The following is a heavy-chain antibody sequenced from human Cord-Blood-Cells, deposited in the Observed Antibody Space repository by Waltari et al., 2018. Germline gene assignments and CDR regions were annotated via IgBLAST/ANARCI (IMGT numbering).Heavy chain of an antibody. J-gene: IGHJ6*02. CDR1: GFTFTSSA. CDR2: IVVGSGNT. CDR3: AAGSYDILTGYYYYYGMDV. V-gene: IGHV1-58*01. D-gene: IGHD3-9*01. Sequence: QMQLVQSGPEVKKPGTSVKVSCKASGFTFTSSAVQWVRTARGQRLEWIGWIVVGSGNTNYAQKFQERVTITRDMSTSTAYMELSSLRSEDTAVYYCAAGSYDILTGYYYYYGMDVWGQGTTVTVSS.